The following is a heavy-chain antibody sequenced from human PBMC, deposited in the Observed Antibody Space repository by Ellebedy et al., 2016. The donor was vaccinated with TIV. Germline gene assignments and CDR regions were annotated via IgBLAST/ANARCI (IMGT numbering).Heavy chain of an antibody. J-gene: IGHJ6*02. CDR3: ARGWFGSGMGV. CDR1: GDSVSTDIG. V-gene: IGHV6-1*01. CDR2: TYYRSKWNN. D-gene: IGHD3-16*01. Sequence: SQTLSLTCVISGDSVSTDIGWNWIRQSPSRGLEWLGRTYYRSKWNNDYPVSLKSRITINPDTSKNQFSLQLNSVTPEDTAVYYCARGWFGSGMGVWGQGTTVTVSS.